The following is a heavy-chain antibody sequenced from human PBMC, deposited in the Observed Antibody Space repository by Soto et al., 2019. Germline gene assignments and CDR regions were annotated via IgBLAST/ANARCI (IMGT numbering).Heavy chain of an antibody. J-gene: IGHJ4*02. Sequence: SETLSLTCTVSGGSISNYYWNWIRQPPGKGLEWIGSIFYSGSTDYNPSLKSRVSMSVDTSKNQFSLRLISVTAADTAKYFCAREGNLGRWLQPLDFWGQGTLVTVSS. CDR2: IFYSGST. D-gene: IGHD5-12*01. CDR3: AREGNLGRWLQPLDF. CDR1: GGSISNYY. V-gene: IGHV4-59*01.